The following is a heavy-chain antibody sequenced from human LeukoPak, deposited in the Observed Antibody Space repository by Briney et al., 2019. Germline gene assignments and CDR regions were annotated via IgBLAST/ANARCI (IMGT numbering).Heavy chain of an antibody. CDR2: IDWDDDA. CDR1: GLSLTTSGMS. V-gene: IGHV2-70*17. CDR3: ARSRYYDSRGYPSVLAFDM. D-gene: IGHD3-22*01. J-gene: IGHJ3*02. Sequence: ESDPTLVKPTQTLTLTCTFSGLSLTTSGMSVSWIRQPPGKALEWLARIDWDDDAFYSTSLKTRLTISKDTSKNQVVLTMTKMDPVDTATYYCARSRYYDSRGYPSVLAFDMWGQGTMVTVSS.